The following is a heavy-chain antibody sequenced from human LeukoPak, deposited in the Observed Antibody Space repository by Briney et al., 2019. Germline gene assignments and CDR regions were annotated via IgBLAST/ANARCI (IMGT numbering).Heavy chain of an antibody. J-gene: IGHJ4*02. V-gene: IGHV3-30*03. CDR1: GFTFSSYG. CDR3: TRGPYYYDSSGPQFY. CDR2: ISYDGSNK. Sequence: PGGSLRLSCAASGFTFSSYGMHWVRQAPGKGLEWVAVISYDGSNKYYADSVKGRFTISRDNSKNTLYLQMNSLKTEDTAVYYCTRGPYYYDSSGPQFYWGQGTLVTVSS. D-gene: IGHD3-22*01.